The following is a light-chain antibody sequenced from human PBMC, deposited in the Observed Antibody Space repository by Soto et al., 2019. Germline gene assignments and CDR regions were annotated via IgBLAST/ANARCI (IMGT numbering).Light chain of an antibody. V-gene: IGKV1-5*01. J-gene: IGKJ1*01. CDR3: QEYVSYSPRT. Sequence: DIQMTQSPSTLSASVGDRVTITCRASQSVSSWLAWYQQKPGQAPRLLIYDASTLESGVPSRFSGSGSGTEFTLTIGSLQPDDFATYYCQEYVSYSPRTFGQGTQVEI. CDR1: QSVSSW. CDR2: DAS.